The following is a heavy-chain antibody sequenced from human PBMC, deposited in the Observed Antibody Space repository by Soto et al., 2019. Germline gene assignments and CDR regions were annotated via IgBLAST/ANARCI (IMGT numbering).Heavy chain of an antibody. CDR3: ARAGSWFVTDY. V-gene: IGHV1-3*01. D-gene: IGHD6-13*01. J-gene: IGHJ4*02. CDR2: INAGNGNT. CDR1: GYTFTSYA. Sequence: QVQLVQSGAEVKKPGASVKVSCKTSGYTFTSYAMHWVRQAPGQRLEWMGWINAGNGNTKYSQKFQGRVTIPRDTSASTAYRELSRLRSEDTAAYYWARAGSWFVTDYWGQGTLVTVSS.